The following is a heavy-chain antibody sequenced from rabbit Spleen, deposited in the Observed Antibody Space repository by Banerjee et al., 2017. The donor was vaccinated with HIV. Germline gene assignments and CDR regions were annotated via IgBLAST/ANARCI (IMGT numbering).Heavy chain of an antibody. V-gene: IGHV1S40*01. CDR3: GRRNYDGNFYVDL. Sequence: QSLEESGGDLVKPGASLTLTCTASGFSFSGNYWICWVRQAPGKGLEWIACIYAGSSGSTYYASWAKGRFTISKTSSTTVTLQMTSLTAADTATYFCGRRNYDGNFYVDLWGPGTLVTVS. CDR2: IYAGSSGST. J-gene: IGHJ4*01. D-gene: IGHD4-2*01. CDR1: GFSFSGNYW.